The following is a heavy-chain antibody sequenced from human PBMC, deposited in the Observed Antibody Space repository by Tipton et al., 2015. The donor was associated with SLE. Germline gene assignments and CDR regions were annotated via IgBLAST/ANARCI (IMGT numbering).Heavy chain of an antibody. CDR3: ASAGYANSWWTY. V-gene: IGHV4-31*11. D-gene: IGHD6-13*01. CDR1: GYSLSNDAYY. Sequence: TLSLTCAVSGYSLSNDAYYWSWFRQHPGKGLEWIGYIYYSGSTYYNPSLKSRLTISIDTSKNQFSLRLGSVTAADTAIYYCASAGYANSWWTYWGQGSLVTVSS. CDR2: IYYSGST. J-gene: IGHJ4*02.